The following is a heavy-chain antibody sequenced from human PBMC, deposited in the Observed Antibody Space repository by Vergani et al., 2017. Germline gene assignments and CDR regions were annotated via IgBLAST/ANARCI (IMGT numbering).Heavy chain of an antibody. Sequence: QVQLQQWGAGLLKPSETLSLTCAVYGGSFSSYYWSWIRQPPGKGLVWFGEINHSGSTNYNPSHNSRVTISVDASKNQFSRRLSSVTAADTAVYYCALWGVDIAMVTDVFDIWGQGRMVTVSS. CDR3: ALWGVDIAMVTDVFDI. CDR1: GGSFSSYY. V-gene: IGHV4-34*01. CDR2: INHSGST. J-gene: IGHJ3*02. D-gene: IGHD5-18*01.